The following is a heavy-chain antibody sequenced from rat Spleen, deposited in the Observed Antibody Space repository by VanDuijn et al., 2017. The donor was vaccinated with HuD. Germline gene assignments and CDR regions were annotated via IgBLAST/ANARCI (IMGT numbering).Heavy chain of an antibody. CDR3: ARRGEDGDTYYWYFDF. V-gene: IGHV5-7*01. J-gene: IGHJ1*01. CDR1: GFTLSDYN. Sequence: EVQLVESGGGLVQPGRSLKLSCAASGFTLSDYNMAWVRQAPKKGLEWVATISYDGSSTYYRDSVKGRFTISRDNAKSTLYLQLDSRRSEDTATYYCARRGEDGDTYYWYFDFWGPGTMVTVSS. D-gene: IGHD2-2*01. CDR2: ISYDGSST.